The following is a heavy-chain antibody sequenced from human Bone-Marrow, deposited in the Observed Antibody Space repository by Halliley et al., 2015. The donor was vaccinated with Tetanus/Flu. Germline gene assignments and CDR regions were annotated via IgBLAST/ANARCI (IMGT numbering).Heavy chain of an antibody. CDR1: GASVGIAGFY. V-gene: IGHV4-31*03. J-gene: IGHJ4*02. Sequence: TLSLTCTVSGASVGIAGFYWSWLRQHPGRDLEWIGYIYYTDSAYYNPSLESRVSISVDTSENQVSLRLHSVTAADTAVYYCARGNYYYGSGAHFDYWGQGTLVTVSS. CDR3: ARGNYYYGSGAHFDY. D-gene: IGHD3-10*01. CDR2: IYYTDSA.